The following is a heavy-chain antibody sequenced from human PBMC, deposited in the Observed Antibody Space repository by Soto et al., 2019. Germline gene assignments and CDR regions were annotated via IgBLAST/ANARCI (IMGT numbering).Heavy chain of an antibody. CDR2: IYYSGST. CDR3: ARPIAAAGTLNWFDP. Sequence: PSETLSLTCTVSGGSISSSSYYWGWIRQPPGKGLEWIGSIYYSGSTYYNPSLKSRVTISVDTSKNQFSLKLSSVTAADTAVYYCARPIAAAGTLNWFDPWGQGTLVTVSS. D-gene: IGHD6-13*01. J-gene: IGHJ5*02. V-gene: IGHV4-39*01. CDR1: GGSISSSSYY.